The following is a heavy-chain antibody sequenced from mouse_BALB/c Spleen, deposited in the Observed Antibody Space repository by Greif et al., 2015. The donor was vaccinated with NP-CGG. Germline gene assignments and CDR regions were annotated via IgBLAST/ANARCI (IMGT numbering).Heavy chain of an antibody. V-gene: IGHV7-3*02. CDR1: GYTFTDYY. D-gene: IGHD1-1*01. CDR3: ARDIRYYGSSFDY. CDR2: IRNKANGFTT. J-gene: IGHJ2*01. Sequence: EVKVVESGGGLVQPGGSLRLSCATSGYTFTDYYMSWVRQPPGKALEWLGFIRNKANGFTTEYSASVKGRFTISRDNSQSILYLQMNSLRAEDSATYYCARDIRYYGSSFDYWGQGTTLTVSS.